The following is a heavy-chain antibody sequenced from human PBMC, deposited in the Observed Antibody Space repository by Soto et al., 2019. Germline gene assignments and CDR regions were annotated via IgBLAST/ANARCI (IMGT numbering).Heavy chain of an antibody. V-gene: IGHV3-48*01. Sequence: GGSLRLSCAASGFTFSSYSMNWVRQAPGKGLEWVSYISSSSSTIYYADSVKGRFTISRDNAKNSLYLQMNSLRAEDTAVYYCARLTVVPAAMRRRNWFDPWGQGTLVTVSS. CDR2: ISSSSSTI. CDR1: GFTFSSYS. CDR3: ARLTVVPAAMRRRNWFDP. D-gene: IGHD2-2*01. J-gene: IGHJ5*02.